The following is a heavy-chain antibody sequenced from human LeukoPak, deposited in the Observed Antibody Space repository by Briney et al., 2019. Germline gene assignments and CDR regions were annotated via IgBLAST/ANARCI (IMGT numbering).Heavy chain of an antibody. CDR1: GGSVSSGSYY. D-gene: IGHD6-13*01. Sequence: SETLSLTCTVSGGSVSSGSYYWGWIRQPPGKGLEWIGSIYYSGSTYYNPSLKSRVTISVDTSKNQFSLKLSSVTAADTAVYYCARHYSSSWYYYYYGMDVWGQGTTVTVSS. CDR3: ARHYSSSWYYYYYGMDV. J-gene: IGHJ6*02. V-gene: IGHV4-39*01. CDR2: IYYSGST.